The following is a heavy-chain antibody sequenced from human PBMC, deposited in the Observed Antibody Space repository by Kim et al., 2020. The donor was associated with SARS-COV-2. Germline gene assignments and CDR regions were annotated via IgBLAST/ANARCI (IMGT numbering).Heavy chain of an antibody. CDR2: IYYSGST. CDR1: GGSISSYY. CDR3: ARVRSGRPVAGITYYYYGMDV. V-gene: IGHV4-59*01. J-gene: IGHJ6*02. D-gene: IGHD6-19*01. Sequence: SETLSLTCTVSGGSISSYYWSWIRQPPGKGLEWIGYIYYSGSTNYNPSLKSRVTISVDTSKNQFSLKLSSVTAADTAVYYCARVRSGRPVAGITYYYYGMDVWGQGTTVTVSS.